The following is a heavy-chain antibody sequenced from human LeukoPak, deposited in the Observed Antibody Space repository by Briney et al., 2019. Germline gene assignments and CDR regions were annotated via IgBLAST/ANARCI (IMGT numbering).Heavy chain of an antibody. D-gene: IGHD6-13*01. CDR3: ARDPAGKYSSSWFDY. CDR2: IWYDGSNK. J-gene: IGHJ4*02. CDR1: GFTISIYA. Sequence: GRSLRLSCTASGFTISIYAMHWVRRAPGKGLEWVAVIWYDGSNKYYPDSVKGRFTISRDNSKNTLYLQMNSLRVEDTAVYYCARDPAGKYSSSWFDYLGQGALVTVSS. V-gene: IGHV3-33*01.